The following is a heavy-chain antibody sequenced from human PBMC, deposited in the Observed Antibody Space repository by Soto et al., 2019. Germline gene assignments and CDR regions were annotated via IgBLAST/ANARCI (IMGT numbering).Heavy chain of an antibody. CDR1: GYSFTSHW. V-gene: IGHV5-51*01. Sequence: PGESLKISCTTSGYSFTSHWIGWVRQTPGNGLELMGIIYPGDSDTRYSPSFQGQVTISADKSINTAYLQWTCLKASDTAMYYCARNDYNGNSVDYWGQGILVTVSS. J-gene: IGHJ4*02. D-gene: IGHD4-4*01. CDR3: ARNDYNGNSVDY. CDR2: IYPGDSDT.